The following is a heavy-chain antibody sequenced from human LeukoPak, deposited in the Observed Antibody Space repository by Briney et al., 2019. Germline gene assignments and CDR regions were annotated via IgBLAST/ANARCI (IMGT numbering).Heavy chain of an antibody. Sequence: GGSLRLSCAASGFTFSDHYMDWVRQAPGKGLEWVGRTRNKANSYTTEYAASVKGRFTISRDDSKNSLYLQMNSLKTEDTAVYYCAREYYDFWSGYTYHFDYWGQGTLVTVSS. D-gene: IGHD3-3*01. V-gene: IGHV3-72*01. CDR3: AREYYDFWSGYTYHFDY. J-gene: IGHJ4*02. CDR1: GFTFSDHY. CDR2: TRNKANSYTT.